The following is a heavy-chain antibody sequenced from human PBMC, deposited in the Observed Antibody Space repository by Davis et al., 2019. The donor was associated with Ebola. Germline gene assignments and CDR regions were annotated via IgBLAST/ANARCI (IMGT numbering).Heavy chain of an antibody. CDR3: ARAPLGITFGGVIGWFDP. V-gene: IGHV4-34*01. Sequence: SETLSLTCAVYGGSFSGYYWSWIRQPPGKGLEWIGEINHSGSTNYNPSLKSRVTISVDTSKNQFSLKLSSVTAADTAVYYCARAPLGITFGGVIGWFDPWGQGTLVTVSS. J-gene: IGHJ5*02. CDR2: INHSGST. D-gene: IGHD3-16*02. CDR1: GGSFSGYY.